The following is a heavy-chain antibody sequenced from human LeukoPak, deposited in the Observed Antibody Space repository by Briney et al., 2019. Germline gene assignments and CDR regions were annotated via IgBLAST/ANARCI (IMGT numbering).Heavy chain of an antibody. V-gene: IGHV1-69*05. CDR1: RGTFSSYA. J-gene: IGHJ4*02. CDR3: ARATYRYCTNGVCYIAPDY. Sequence: VASVKVSCKGSRGTFSSYAISGVRQAPGQGLEWMGGIIPIFGTANYAQKFQGRVTITTDESTSTAYMELSSLRSEDTAVYYCARATYRYCTNGVCYIAPDYWGQGTLVTVSS. D-gene: IGHD2-8*01. CDR2: IIPIFGTA.